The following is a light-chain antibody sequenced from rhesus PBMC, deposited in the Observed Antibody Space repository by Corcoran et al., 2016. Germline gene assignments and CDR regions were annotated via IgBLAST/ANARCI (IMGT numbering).Light chain of an antibody. CDR2: KAS. CDR3: QQYSSRPPT. CDR1: QGIRSW. Sequence: DIQMTQSPSSLSASVGDTVTITCRASQGIRSWLAWYQPKPGKAPKLLIYKASILQSGVPSRFTGSGYGTDFTLTISSLQSEDFATYYCQQYSSRPPTFGGGTKVEIK. V-gene: IGKV1-22*01. J-gene: IGKJ4*01.